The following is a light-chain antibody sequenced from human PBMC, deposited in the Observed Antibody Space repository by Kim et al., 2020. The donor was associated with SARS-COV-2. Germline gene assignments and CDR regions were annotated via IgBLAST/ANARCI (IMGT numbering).Light chain of an antibody. J-gene: IGLJ2*01. CDR1: RANVGRNS. CDR3: AAWDDSLNVV. V-gene: IGLV1-44*01. CDR2: GND. Sequence: PGQGVTTSCSGSRANVGRNSVTWYQQFPGTAPNILIYGNDQRSSGVPDRFSGAKSGTAASLAISDRRSEDEAEYFCAAWDDSLNVVFGGGTQLTVL.